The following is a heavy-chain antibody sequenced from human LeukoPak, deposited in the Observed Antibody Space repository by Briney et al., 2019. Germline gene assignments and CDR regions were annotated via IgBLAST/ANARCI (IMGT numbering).Heavy chain of an antibody. D-gene: IGHD2-15*01. J-gene: IGHJ6*04. CDR3: ARDLQQVVAATLSYYYYGMDV. V-gene: IGHV1-8*01. CDR1: GYTFTSYD. Sequence: ASVKVSCKASGYTFTSYDINWVRQATGQGLEWMGWMNPNSGNTGYAQKFQGRVTMTRDTSTSTVYMELSSLRSEDTAVYYCARDLQQVVAATLSYYYYGMDVWGKGTTVTVSS. CDR2: MNPNSGNT.